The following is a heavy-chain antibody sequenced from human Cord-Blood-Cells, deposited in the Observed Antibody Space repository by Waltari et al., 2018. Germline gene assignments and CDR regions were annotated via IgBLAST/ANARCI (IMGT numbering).Heavy chain of an antibody. Sequence: QVQLVESGGGVVQPGRSLRLSCAASGFPFSSYGMHWVRQAPGKGLEWVAVISYDGSNKYYADSVKGRFTISRDNSKNTLYLQMNSLRAEDTAVYYCAKVDDFWSGHIDPWGQGTLVTVSS. J-gene: IGHJ5*02. CDR2: ISYDGSNK. D-gene: IGHD3-3*01. CDR3: AKVDDFWSGHIDP. V-gene: IGHV3-30*18. CDR1: GFPFSSYG.